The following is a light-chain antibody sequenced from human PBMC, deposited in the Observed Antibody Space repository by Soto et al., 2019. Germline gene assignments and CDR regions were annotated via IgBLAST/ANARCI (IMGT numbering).Light chain of an antibody. J-gene: IGLJ1*01. CDR3: QSYDSSLSGYV. V-gene: IGLV1-40*01. CDR1: SSNIGAGYE. Sequence: QPVLTQPPSVSEAPRQRVTISCTGSSSNIGAGYEAHWYQQVPGTAPKLLIYENNNRPSGVPDRFSGSKSGTSASLAITGLQAEDEAEYYCQSYDSSLSGYVFGTGTKLTV. CDR2: ENN.